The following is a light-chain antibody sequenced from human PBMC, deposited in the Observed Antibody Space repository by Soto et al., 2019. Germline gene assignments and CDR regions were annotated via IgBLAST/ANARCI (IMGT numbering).Light chain of an antibody. CDR1: QSVTSSY. CDR2: GAS. Sequence: EIVLTQSPGTLSLSPGERATLSCRASQSVTSSYLAWYQHKRGQAPRLLIYGASNRATGIPDRFSGSGSGTHFTLTISRLEPEDFAVYYCQQFGSSPPWTFGQGTKVEIK. CDR3: QQFGSSPPWT. J-gene: IGKJ1*01. V-gene: IGKV3-20*01.